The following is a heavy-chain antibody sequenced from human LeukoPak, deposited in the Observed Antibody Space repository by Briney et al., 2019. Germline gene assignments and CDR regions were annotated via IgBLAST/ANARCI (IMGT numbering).Heavy chain of an antibody. Sequence: GGSLRLSCAASGFTFYDYAMHWVRHGPGKGLEWVSGVSWNSGMIGYADSVKGRFSISRDNAKNSLYLQMNSLRTEDTALYYCAKDAGGRWPLYYFDYWGQGTLVTVSS. J-gene: IGHJ4*02. CDR3: AKDAGGRWPLYYFDY. CDR2: VSWNSGMI. CDR1: GFTFYDYA. V-gene: IGHV3-9*01. D-gene: IGHD1-26*01.